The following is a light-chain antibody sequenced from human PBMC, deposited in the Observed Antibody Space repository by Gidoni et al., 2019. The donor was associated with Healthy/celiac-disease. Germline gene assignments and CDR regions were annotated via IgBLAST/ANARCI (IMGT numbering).Light chain of an antibody. CDR2: EGS. J-gene: IGLJ3*02. Sequence: QSALTQPGSVSGSPGQSITISCTGISSDVGSYNLVSWYQQHPGKAPKLMIYEGSKRPSGVSNRCSGSKSGNTASLTISGLQAEDEADYYCCSYAGSSTWVFGGGTKLTVL. CDR1: SSDVGSYNL. CDR3: CSYAGSSTWV. V-gene: IGLV2-23*01.